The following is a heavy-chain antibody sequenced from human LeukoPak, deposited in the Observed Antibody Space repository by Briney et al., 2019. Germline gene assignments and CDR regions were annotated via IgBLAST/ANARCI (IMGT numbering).Heavy chain of an antibody. D-gene: IGHD6-13*01. Sequence: ASVKVSCKASGYTFTSYGVSWVRQAPGQGLEWMGWISANNGYTKYTQKLQGRVTMTTDTSTSTAYMALRSLISDDTAVYYCARGATASAGTTLDYWGQGTLVTVSS. CDR1: GYTFTSYG. CDR2: ISANNGYT. J-gene: IGHJ4*02. V-gene: IGHV1-18*01. CDR3: ARGATASAGTTLDY.